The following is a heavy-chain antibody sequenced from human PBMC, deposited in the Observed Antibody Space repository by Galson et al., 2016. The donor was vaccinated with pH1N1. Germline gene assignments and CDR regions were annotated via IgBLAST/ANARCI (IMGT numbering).Heavy chain of an antibody. CDR3: ARRVGRSFDY. Sequence: YTFTIYAIHWVRQAPGQSLEWMGWINVGNGNTKYSQKFQDRVTITRDTSATTAYMELSSLRFEDTAVYYCARRVGRSFDYWGQGTLVTVSS. V-gene: IGHV1-3*01. CDR2: INVGNGNT. J-gene: IGHJ4*02. CDR1: YTFTIYA. D-gene: IGHD3-16*01.